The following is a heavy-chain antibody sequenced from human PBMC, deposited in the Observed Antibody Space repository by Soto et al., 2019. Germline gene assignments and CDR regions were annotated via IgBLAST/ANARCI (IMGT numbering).Heavy chain of an antibody. CDR1: GFTFSSYS. Sequence: RLSCAASGFTFSSYSMNWVRQAPGKGLGWVSSISSSSSYIYYADSVKGRFTISRDNAKNSLYLQMNSLRAEDTAVYYCARDGPSTVTTLVYYYGMDVWGQGTTVTVSS. D-gene: IGHD4-17*01. V-gene: IGHV3-21*01. J-gene: IGHJ6*02. CDR2: ISSSSSYI. CDR3: ARDGPSTVTTLVYYYGMDV.